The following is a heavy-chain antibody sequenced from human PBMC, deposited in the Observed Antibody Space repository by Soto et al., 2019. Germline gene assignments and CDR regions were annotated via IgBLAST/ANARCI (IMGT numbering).Heavy chain of an antibody. CDR3: ARGRSAVLYYYGSGSYRWFDP. V-gene: IGHV4-34*01. Sequence: SETLSLTCAVYGGSFSGYYWSWIRQPPGKGLEWIGEINHSGSTNYNPSLKSRVTISVDTSKNQFSLKLSSVTAADTAVYYCARGRSAVLYYYGSGSYRWFDPWGQGILVTVSS. CDR2: INHSGST. CDR1: GGSFSGYY. D-gene: IGHD3-10*01. J-gene: IGHJ5*02.